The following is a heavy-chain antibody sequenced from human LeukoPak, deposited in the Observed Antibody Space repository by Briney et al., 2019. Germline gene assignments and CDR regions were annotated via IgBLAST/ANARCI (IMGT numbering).Heavy chain of an antibody. D-gene: IGHD6-19*01. J-gene: IGHJ3*02. Sequence: GGSLRLSCAASGFTFSSYSMNWVRQAPGKGLEWVSSISSSSSYIYYADSVKGRFTISRDNAKNSLYLQMNSLRAEDTAVYYCARQRQNWILSGWYGGAFDIWGQGTKVTVSS. V-gene: IGHV3-21*01. CDR3: ARQRQNWILSGWYGGAFDI. CDR1: GFTFSSYS. CDR2: ISSSSSYI.